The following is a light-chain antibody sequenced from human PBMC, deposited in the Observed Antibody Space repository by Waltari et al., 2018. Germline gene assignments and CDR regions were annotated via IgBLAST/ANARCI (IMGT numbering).Light chain of an antibody. CDR1: QSLRSN. J-gene: IGKJ5*01. V-gene: IGKV3-15*01. CDR2: GA. Sequence: EIVMTQSPATLSVSPGERATLSCRASQSLRSNLAWYQQKPGQAPRLRIYGASRATGIPARFSGSGSGTEFTLTISSLQSEDFAVYYCQQYNDWPPITFGQGTRLE. CDR3: QQYNDWPPIT.